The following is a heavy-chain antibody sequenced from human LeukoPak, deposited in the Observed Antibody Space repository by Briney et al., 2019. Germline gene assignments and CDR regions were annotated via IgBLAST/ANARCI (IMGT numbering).Heavy chain of an antibody. J-gene: IGHJ4*02. D-gene: IGHD3-22*01. V-gene: IGHV4-34*01. CDR3: ARGRITMIVAGDYFDY. Sequence: SETLSLTCAVYGGSFSGYYWSWIRQPPGKGLEWIGEINHSGSTNYNPSLKSRVTISVDTSKNQFSLKLSSVTAADTAVYYCARGRITMIVAGDYFDYWGQGTLVTVSS. CDR1: GGSFSGYY. CDR2: INHSGST.